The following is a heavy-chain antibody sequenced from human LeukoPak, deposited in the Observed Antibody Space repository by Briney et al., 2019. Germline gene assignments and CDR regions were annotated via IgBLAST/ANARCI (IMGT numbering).Heavy chain of an antibody. V-gene: IGHV3-21*01. CDR1: GFTFSSYS. J-gene: IGHJ4*02. CDR3: ARDVITMVRGVYDY. CDR2: ISSSSSYI. D-gene: IGHD3-10*01. Sequence: PGGSLRLSCAASGFTFSSYSMNWVRQAPGKGLEWVSSISSSSSYIYYADSVKGRFTISRDNAKNSLYLQMNSLRAEDTAVYYCARDVITMVRGVYDYWGQGTLVTVSS.